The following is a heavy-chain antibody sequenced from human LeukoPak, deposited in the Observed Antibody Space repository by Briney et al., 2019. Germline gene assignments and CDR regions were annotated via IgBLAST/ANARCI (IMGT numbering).Heavy chain of an antibody. J-gene: IGHJ4*02. Sequence: SETLSLTCTVSGGSISSYYWSWIRQPPGKGLEWIGYIYYSGSTNYNPSLKSRVTISVDTSKNQFSLKLSSVTAADTAVYYCAREAGRFLEWLPAPYFDYWGQGTLVTVSS. CDR3: AREAGRFLEWLPAPYFDY. CDR1: GGSISSYY. V-gene: IGHV4-59*01. D-gene: IGHD3-3*01. CDR2: IYYSGST.